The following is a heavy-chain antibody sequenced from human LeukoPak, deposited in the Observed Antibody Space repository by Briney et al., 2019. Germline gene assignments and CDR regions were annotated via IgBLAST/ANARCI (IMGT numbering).Heavy chain of an antibody. CDR1: GGSFSGYY. J-gene: IGHJ6*02. V-gene: IGHV4-34*01. D-gene: IGHD3-10*01. Sequence: SETLSLTCAVYGGSFSGYYWSWIRQPPGKGLEWIGEINHSGSTNYNPSLKSRVTISVDTSKNQFSLKLSSVTAADTAVYYCASPTPHGWAEAYGMDVWGQGTTVTVSS. CDR2: INHSGST. CDR3: ASPTPHGWAEAYGMDV.